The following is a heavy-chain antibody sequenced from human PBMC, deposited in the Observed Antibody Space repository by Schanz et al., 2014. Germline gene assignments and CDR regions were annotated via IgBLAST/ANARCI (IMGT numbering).Heavy chain of an antibody. J-gene: IGHJ5*02. Sequence: EVHLVESGGGLVQPGGSLKLSCAASGLIFSNYVMSWVRQAPGKGLEWVSTIGTSGGTNYAESVKGRFTISRDNAKNTLYLQMNSLRAEDTAVYYCARPALWFGDNCFDPWGQGTLVTVSS. CDR2: IGTSGGT. D-gene: IGHD3-10*01. CDR1: GLIFSNYV. V-gene: IGHV3-23*04. CDR3: ARPALWFGDNCFDP.